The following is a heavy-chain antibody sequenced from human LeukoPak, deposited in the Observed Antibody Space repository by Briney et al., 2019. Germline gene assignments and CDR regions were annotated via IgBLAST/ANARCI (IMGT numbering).Heavy chain of an antibody. CDR3: ARREQLEPFDY. Sequence: SETLSLTXTVSGGSISSSSYYWGWIRQPPGKGLEWIGSIHYSGSTYYNPSLKSRVTISVDTSKNQFSLKLSSVTAADTAVYYCARREQLEPFDYWGQGTLVTVSS. V-gene: IGHV4-39*01. CDR2: IHYSGST. J-gene: IGHJ4*02. CDR1: GGSISSSSYY. D-gene: IGHD6-13*01.